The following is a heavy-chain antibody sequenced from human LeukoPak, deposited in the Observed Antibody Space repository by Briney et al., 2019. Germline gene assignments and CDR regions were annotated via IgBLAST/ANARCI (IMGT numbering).Heavy chain of an antibody. CDR2: IIPIFGTA. CDR1: GGTFSSYA. Sequence: ASVKVSSKASGGTFSSYAISWVRQAPGQGLEWMGGIIPIFGTANYAQKFQGRVTITADESTSTAYMELSSLRSEDTAVYYCARDKEPNHSGYDFDYWGQGTLVTVSS. D-gene: IGHD5-12*01. J-gene: IGHJ4*02. V-gene: IGHV1-69*13. CDR3: ARDKEPNHSGYDFDY.